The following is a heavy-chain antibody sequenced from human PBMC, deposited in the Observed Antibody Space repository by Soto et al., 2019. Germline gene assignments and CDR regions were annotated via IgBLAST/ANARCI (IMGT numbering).Heavy chain of an antibody. CDR3: ARDATVVDRLGY. D-gene: IGHD3-22*01. Sequence: ASVKVSCKASGYTFTSYGISWVRHAPGQGLEWMGWISAYNGNTNYAQKLQGRVTMTTDTSTSTAYMELRSLRSDDTAVYYCARDATVVDRLGYWGQGTLVTVSS. CDR1: GYTFTSYG. V-gene: IGHV1-18*01. J-gene: IGHJ4*02. CDR2: ISAYNGNT.